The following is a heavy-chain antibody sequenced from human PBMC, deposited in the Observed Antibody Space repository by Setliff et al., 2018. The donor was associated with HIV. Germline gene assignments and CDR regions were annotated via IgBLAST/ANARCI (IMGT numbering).Heavy chain of an antibody. V-gene: IGHV3-7*03. CDR2: MNQDGSTK. Sequence: GESLKISCVASGFLFGNSWMVWVRHTPGTGLEWVAVMNQDGSTKNYVDSAKGRFTISRDNAKNSLYLQMDSLRDDETAVYYCARDPGWGALDIWGQGTMVTVSS. D-gene: IGHD1-26*01. J-gene: IGHJ3*02. CDR3: ARDPGWGALDI. CDR1: GFLFGNSW.